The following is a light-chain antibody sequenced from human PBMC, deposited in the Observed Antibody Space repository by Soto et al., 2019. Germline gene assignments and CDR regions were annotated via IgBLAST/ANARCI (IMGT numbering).Light chain of an antibody. J-gene: IGKJ3*01. CDR2: GAS. CDR3: QHYGTSAL. V-gene: IGKV3-20*01. CDR1: ESVSTSY. Sequence: EIVLTQSPGTLSLSPGESATLCCRASESVSTSYLAWYQQKPGQAPRLLIYGASGRATGIPDRFSVSASGTDFTLTISRLEPEDFAVYYCQHYGTSALFGPGNKVYIK.